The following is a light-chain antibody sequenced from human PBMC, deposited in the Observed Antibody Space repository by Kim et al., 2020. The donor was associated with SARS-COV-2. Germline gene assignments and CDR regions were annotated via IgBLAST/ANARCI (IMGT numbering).Light chain of an antibody. J-gene: IGKJ4*01. Sequence: PGESATLSCRASQNIDTSFTWYQQRPGQAPRLLVYDAYNRATGVPDRFRGSGSGTDFTLAISSVEPEDLSIYYCRQRDSWPPAVSFGGGTKVDIK. CDR1: QNIDTS. V-gene: IGKV3-11*01. CDR2: DAY. CDR3: RQRDSWPPAVS.